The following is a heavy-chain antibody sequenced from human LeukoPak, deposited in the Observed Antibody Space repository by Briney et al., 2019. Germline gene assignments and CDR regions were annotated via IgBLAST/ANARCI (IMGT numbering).Heavy chain of an antibody. CDR2: TNSDGSST. CDR1: GFTFSTYW. Sequence: GGSLRLSCAASGFTFSTYWMHWVRQAPGKGLVWVSHTNSDGSSTTYADSVKGRFTISRDNAKNTLYLQMNSLRAEDTAVYYCARPDSSSYYYFDYWGRGTLVTVSS. V-gene: IGHV3-74*01. J-gene: IGHJ4*02. CDR3: ARPDSSSYYYFDY. D-gene: IGHD3-22*01.